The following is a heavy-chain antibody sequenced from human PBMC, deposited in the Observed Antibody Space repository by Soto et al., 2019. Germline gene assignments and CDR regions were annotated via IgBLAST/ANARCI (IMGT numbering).Heavy chain of an antibody. Sequence: ASVKVSCKASGYTFTSYDINWVRQATGQGLEWMGWMNPNSGNTGYAQKFQGRVTMTRNTSISTAYMELSSLRSEDTAVYYCATQRSEWELSFDYWGQGTLVSGSS. V-gene: IGHV1-8*01. CDR1: GYTFTSYD. CDR2: MNPNSGNT. J-gene: IGHJ4*02. D-gene: IGHD1-26*01. CDR3: ATQRSEWELSFDY.